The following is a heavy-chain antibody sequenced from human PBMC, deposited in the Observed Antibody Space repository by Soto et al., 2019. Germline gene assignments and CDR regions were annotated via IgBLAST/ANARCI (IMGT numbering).Heavy chain of an antibody. CDR3: ATGFDGYDSGG. D-gene: IGHD3-22*01. V-gene: IGHV4-39*01. Sequence: QLQLQESGPGLVKPSETLSLTCTVSGGSISSSSYYWGWIRQPPGQGLEGIGSIYYSGSTYYNPSLKSRVTISVDTSKNQFSLKLSSVTAADTAVYYGATGFDGYDSGGWGQGTLVTVSS. CDR1: GGSISSSSYY. CDR2: IYYSGST. J-gene: IGHJ4*02.